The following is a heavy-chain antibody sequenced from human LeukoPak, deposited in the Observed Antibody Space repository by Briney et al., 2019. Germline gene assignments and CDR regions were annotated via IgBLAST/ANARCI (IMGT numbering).Heavy chain of an antibody. Sequence: SETLSLTCTVSGGSISSYYWTWIRQPAGKGLEWIGRIHPSGTTNHNPSLKSRVVMSLDMSNNQFSLKVRSVTAADTAVYYCARETEVPGGRSWDFWGQGTLVTVSS. CDR1: GGSISSYY. D-gene: IGHD6-19*01. CDR2: IHPSGTT. V-gene: IGHV4-4*07. CDR3: ARETEVPGGRSWDF. J-gene: IGHJ4*02.